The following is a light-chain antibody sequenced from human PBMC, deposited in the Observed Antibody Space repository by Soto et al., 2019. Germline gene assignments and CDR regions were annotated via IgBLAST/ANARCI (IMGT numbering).Light chain of an antibody. CDR2: GAS. J-gene: IGKJ4*01. V-gene: IGKV3-15*01. CDR3: QQNNKWPPVT. Sequence: EVVMTQSPATVSVSPGEGVTLSCRASQTISNDLAWYPQKPGQAPRLLIYGASTRATGVPARFSGGGSGTEFTLTISSLQSEDFAFYYCQQNNKWPPVTFGGGTKVEIK. CDR1: QTISND.